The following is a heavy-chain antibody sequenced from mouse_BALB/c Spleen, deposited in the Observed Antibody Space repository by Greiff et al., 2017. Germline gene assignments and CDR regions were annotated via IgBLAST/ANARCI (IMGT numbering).Heavy chain of an antibody. D-gene: IGHD2-10*02. Sequence: EVMLVESGGGLVKPGGSLKLSCAASGFTFSSYTMSWVRQTPEKRLEWVATISSGGSYTYYPDSVKGRFTISRDNAKNTLYLQMSSLKSEDTAMYYCTRGSYGNYVGYAMDYWGQGTSVTVSS. J-gene: IGHJ4*01. V-gene: IGHV5-6-4*01. CDR2: ISSGGSYT. CDR1: GFTFSSYT. CDR3: TRGSYGNYVGYAMDY.